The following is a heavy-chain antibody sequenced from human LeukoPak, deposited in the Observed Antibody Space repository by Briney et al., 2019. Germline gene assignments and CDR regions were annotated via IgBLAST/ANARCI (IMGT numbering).Heavy chain of an antibody. CDR3: ARARGDRSGYHRY. CDR1: VYTFTKYG. Sequence: GASVKVSCKTSVYTFTKYGISWVRQAPGQGPEWMGWISAYDGNTIYAQKLQDRLTLTTDTSTDTAHMELRSLRSDDKAVYFCARARGDRSGYHRYWGQGTLVTVSS. D-gene: IGHD3-22*01. CDR2: ISAYDGNT. J-gene: IGHJ4*02. V-gene: IGHV1-18*01.